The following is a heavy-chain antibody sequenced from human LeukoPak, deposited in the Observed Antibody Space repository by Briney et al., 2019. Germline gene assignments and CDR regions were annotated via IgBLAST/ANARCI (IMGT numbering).Heavy chain of an antibody. CDR2: ISGSRGST. D-gene: IGHD3-10*01. J-gene: IGHJ5*02. Sequence: AGGSLRLSCAASGFTFSSYAMSWVRQAPGKGLEWVSAISGSRGSTYYADSVKGRFTISRDNSKNTLYLQMNSLRAEDTAVYYCAKLMVRGVISDNWFDPWGQGTLVTVSS. V-gene: IGHV3-23*01. CDR1: GFTFSSYA. CDR3: AKLMVRGVISDNWFDP.